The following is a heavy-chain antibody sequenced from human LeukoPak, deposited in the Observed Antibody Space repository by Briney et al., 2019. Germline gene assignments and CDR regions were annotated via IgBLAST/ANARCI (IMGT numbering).Heavy chain of an antibody. CDR2: ISSSSSYI. CDR1: RFTFSTYT. V-gene: IGHV3-21*01. CDR3: ARDRTTVTTFDY. D-gene: IGHD4-17*01. Sequence: GGSLRLSCAASRFTFSTYTMNWVRQAPGKGLEWVSSISSSSSYIYYADSVKGRFTISRDNAKNSLYLQMNTLRAQDTAVYYCARDRTTVTTFDYWGQGTLVTVSS. J-gene: IGHJ4*02.